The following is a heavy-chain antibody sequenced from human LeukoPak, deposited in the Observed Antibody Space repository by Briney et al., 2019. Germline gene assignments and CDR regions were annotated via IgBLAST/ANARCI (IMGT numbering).Heavy chain of an antibody. CDR2: IYPGDSDT. J-gene: IGHJ4*02. V-gene: IGHV5-51*01. Sequence: GASLQISCKGSGYSFTSYWIGWVRQLPGKGLEWMGIIYPGDSDTRYSPSFQGQVTISADKSISTAYLQWSSLKASDTAMYYCARQGQWLINDYWGQGTLVTVSS. CDR3: ARQGQWLINDY. D-gene: IGHD6-19*01. CDR1: GYSFTSYW.